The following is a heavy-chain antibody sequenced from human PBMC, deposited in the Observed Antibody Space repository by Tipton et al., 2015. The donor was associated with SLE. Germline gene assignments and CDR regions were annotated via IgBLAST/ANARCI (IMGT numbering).Heavy chain of an antibody. V-gene: IGHV4-34*01. Sequence: TLSLTCAVYGGSFSGYYWSWIRQPPGKGLEWIGEINHSGSTNYNPSLKSRVTISVDRSKNQFSLKLSSVTAADTAVYYCARGYDCWSGPRTKGPYFDYWGQGTLVTVSS. D-gene: IGHD3-3*01. CDR2: INHSGST. CDR3: ARGYDCWSGPRTKGPYFDY. CDR1: GGSFSGYY. J-gene: IGHJ4*02.